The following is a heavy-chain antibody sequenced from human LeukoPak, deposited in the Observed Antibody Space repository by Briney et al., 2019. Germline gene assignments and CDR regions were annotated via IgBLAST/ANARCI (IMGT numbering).Heavy chain of an antibody. D-gene: IGHD4-17*01. CDR2: IIPILGIA. V-gene: IGHV1-69*02. CDR3: AIVARFQDYGDHGVFDY. J-gene: IGHJ4*02. Sequence: SVKVSCKASGGTFSSYTISWVRQAPGQGLEWMGRIIPILGIANYAQKFQGRVTITADKSTSTAYMELSSLRSEDTAVYYCAIVARFQDYGDHGVFDYWGQGTLVTVSS. CDR1: GGTFSSYT.